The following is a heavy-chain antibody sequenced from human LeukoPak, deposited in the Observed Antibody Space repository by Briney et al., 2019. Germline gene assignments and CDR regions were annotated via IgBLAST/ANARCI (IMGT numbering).Heavy chain of an antibody. D-gene: IGHD4-23*01. CDR2: INSDGSST. V-gene: IGHV3-74*01. CDR3: ASPGHYGGSPFDY. J-gene: IGHJ4*02. CDR1: GFTFSSYW. Sequence: PGGSLRLSCAASGFTFSSYWMHWVRQAPGKGLVWVSRINSDGSSTSYADSVKGRFTISRDNAKNTLYLQMNSLRAEDTAVYYCASPGHYGGSPFDYWGQGTLVTVSS.